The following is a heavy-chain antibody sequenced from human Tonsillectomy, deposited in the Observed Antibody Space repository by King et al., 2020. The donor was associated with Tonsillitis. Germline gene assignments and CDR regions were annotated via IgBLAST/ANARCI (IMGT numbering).Heavy chain of an antibody. D-gene: IGHD3-3*01. J-gene: IGHJ6*02. CDR3: ARDLYDFGRGFFYGMDV. CDR1: GGSISNYY. Sequence: QLQESGPGLVKPSETLSLTCSVSGGSISNYYWSWIRPPPGKGLEWIGNMYSGSTNYNPSLKSRVTISLGTSKNQFSLKLSSVTAADTALYYCARDLYDFGRGFFYGMDVWGQGTAVTVSS. V-gene: IGHV4-59*01. CDR2: MYSGST.